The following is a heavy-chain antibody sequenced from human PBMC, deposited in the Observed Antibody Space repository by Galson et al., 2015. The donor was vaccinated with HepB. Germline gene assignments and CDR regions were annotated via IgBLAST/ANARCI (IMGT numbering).Heavy chain of an antibody. D-gene: IGHD5-18*01. V-gene: IGHV3-64D*06. CDR3: VKDRMETAMVGAWWHYFDY. J-gene: IGHJ4*02. CDR1: GFTFSSFV. CDR2: INSKGETT. Sequence: SLRLSCAASGFTFSSFVMHWVRQAPGKGLEYVSTINSKGETTYNADSVKGRFTISRDNSKNTMYLQMSSLRAEDTAVYYCVKDRMETAMVGAWWHYFDYWGQGTLVTVSS.